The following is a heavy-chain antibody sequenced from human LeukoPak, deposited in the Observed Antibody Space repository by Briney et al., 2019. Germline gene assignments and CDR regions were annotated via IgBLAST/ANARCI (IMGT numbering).Heavy chain of an antibody. CDR1: GGSISSNSYY. V-gene: IGHV4-39*01. D-gene: IGHD4-17*01. CDR2: IYYSGTA. Sequence: SETLSLTCTVSGGSISSNSYYWGWIRQPPGEGLEWIGSIYYSGTAYYNPSLKSRVAISVDTSKKQFSLKLSSVTAADTAMYYCARLPTDLRAFDYWGQGTLVTVSS. CDR3: ARLPTDLRAFDY. J-gene: IGHJ4*02.